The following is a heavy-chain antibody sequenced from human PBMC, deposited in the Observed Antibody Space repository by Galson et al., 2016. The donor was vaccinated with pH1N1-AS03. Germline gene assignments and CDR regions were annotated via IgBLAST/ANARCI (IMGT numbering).Heavy chain of an antibody. CDR2: ISHSDEGK. CDR3: PRDVLGWGRNYDS. D-gene: IGHD3-16*01. J-gene: IGHJ5*01. Sequence: SLRLSCAASGFTFSTYTMICVRQAPGKGPEWISYISHSDEGKCYADSVKGRFSISRDSDQNSLYLDMMSLRAEDTDVYDCPRDVLGWGRNYDSWGQGTLVTVSS. CDR1: GFTFSTYT. V-gene: IGHV3-48*04.